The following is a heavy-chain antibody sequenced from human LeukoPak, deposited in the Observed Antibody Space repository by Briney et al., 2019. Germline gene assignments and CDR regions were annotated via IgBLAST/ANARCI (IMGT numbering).Heavy chain of an antibody. Sequence: PGGSLRLSCAAPRFTFSSYSMNWVRQAPGKGLEWVSSISSSSSYIYYADSVKGRFTISRNNAKNSLYLQMNSLRAEDTAVYDCGRRAPYGGYRGTGNYWGQGTLVTVSS. CDR3: GRRAPYGGYRGTGNY. J-gene: IGHJ4*02. V-gene: IGHV3-21*01. D-gene: IGHD5-12*01. CDR2: ISSSSSYI. CDR1: RFTFSSYS.